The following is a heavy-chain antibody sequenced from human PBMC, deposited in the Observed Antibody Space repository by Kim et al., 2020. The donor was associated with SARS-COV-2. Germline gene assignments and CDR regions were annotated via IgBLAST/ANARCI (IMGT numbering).Heavy chain of an antibody. V-gene: IGHV3-48*02. CDR2: ISSSSSTI. D-gene: IGHD6-19*01. Sequence: GGSLRLSCAASGFTFSSYSMNWVRQAPGKGLEWVSYISSSSSTIYYADSVKGRFTISRDNAKNSLYLQMNSLRDEDTAVYYCARVVLSWQWLVGDYWGQGTLVTVSS. CDR3: ARVVLSWQWLVGDY. J-gene: IGHJ4*02. CDR1: GFTFSSYS.